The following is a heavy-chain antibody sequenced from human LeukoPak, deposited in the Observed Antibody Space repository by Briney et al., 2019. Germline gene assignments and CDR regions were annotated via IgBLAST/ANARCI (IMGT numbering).Heavy chain of an antibody. Sequence: GGSLRLSCAASGFTVSSNYMNWVRQAPGKGLEWVSSISSSSSYIYYTDSVEGRFTISRDNAKNSLYLQMNSLRAEDTAVYYCASTSSSWFGKDYWGQGTLVTVSS. D-gene: IGHD6-13*01. V-gene: IGHV3-21*01. CDR3: ASTSSSWFGKDY. CDR1: GFTVSSNY. CDR2: ISSSSSYI. J-gene: IGHJ4*02.